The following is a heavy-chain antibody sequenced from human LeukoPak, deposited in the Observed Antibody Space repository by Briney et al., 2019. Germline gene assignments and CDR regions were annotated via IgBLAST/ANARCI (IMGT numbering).Heavy chain of an antibody. J-gene: IGHJ6*02. CDR3: ARVGATTDFDYYGMDV. Sequence: GGSLRLSWAASGFTFSDYYMSWIRQAPGKGLEWVSYISSSGSTIYYADSVKGRFTISRDNAKNSLYLQMNSLRAEDTAVYYCARVGATTDFDYYGMDVWGQGTTVTVSS. CDR1: GFTFSDYY. V-gene: IGHV3-11*01. CDR2: ISSSGSTI. D-gene: IGHD3-16*01.